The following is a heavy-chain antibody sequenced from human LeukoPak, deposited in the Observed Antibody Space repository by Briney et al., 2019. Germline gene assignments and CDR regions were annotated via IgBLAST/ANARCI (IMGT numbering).Heavy chain of an antibody. J-gene: IGHJ5*02. CDR2: IYPGDSDT. CDR1: GYSFTSYW. Sequence: HGESLKISCKGSGYSFTSYWIGWVRQMPGKGLEWMGIIYPGDSDTRYSPSFQGQVTISADKSNSTAYLQWSNLKASDTAMYYCARYQLLPRNWFDPWGQGTLVTVSS. D-gene: IGHD2-2*01. CDR3: ARYQLLPRNWFDP. V-gene: IGHV5-51*01.